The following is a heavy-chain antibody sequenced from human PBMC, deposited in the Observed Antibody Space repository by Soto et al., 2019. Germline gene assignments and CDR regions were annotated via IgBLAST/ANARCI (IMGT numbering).Heavy chain of an antibody. Sequence: GSLXLSCAASGFTFSSYGMDWVRQAPGKGLEWVAVIWYDGSNKNYADSVKGRFTISRDNSKNMLYLQMNSLRAEDTAVYYCARNRVPYDSGSYLTRFDYWGQGTLVTVS. CDR3: ARNRVPYDSGSYLTRFDY. D-gene: IGHD3-10*01. CDR1: GFTFSSYG. CDR2: IWYDGSNK. V-gene: IGHV3-33*01. J-gene: IGHJ4*02.